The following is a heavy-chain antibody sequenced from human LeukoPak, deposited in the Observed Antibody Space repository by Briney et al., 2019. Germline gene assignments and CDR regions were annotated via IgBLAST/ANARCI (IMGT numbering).Heavy chain of an antibody. V-gene: IGHV3-30*18. D-gene: IGHD6-13*01. CDR1: GFTFSSRDW. CDR3: AKLVGYSSSWSSDY. J-gene: IGHJ4*02. Sequence: GGSLRLSCVASGFTFSSRDWMTWVRQAPGKGLEWVAVISYDGSNKYYTDSVKGRFTISRDNSKNTLYLQMNSLRAEDTAVYYCAKLVGYSSSWSSDYWGQGTLVTVSS. CDR2: ISYDGSNK.